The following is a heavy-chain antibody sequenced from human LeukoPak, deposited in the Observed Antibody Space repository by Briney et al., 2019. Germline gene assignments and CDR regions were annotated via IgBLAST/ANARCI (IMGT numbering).Heavy chain of an antibody. Sequence: GGSLRLSCAASGFTFSSYWMHWVRQAPGKGLVWVSRINSDGSSTSYADSVKGRFTISRDNAKNSLYLQMNSLRAEDTAVYYCARDPGDRRYYYYYYMDVWGKGTTVTVSS. CDR3: ARDPGDRRYYYYYYMDV. V-gene: IGHV3-74*01. CDR2: INSDGSST. J-gene: IGHJ6*03. CDR1: GFTFSSYW. D-gene: IGHD1-14*01.